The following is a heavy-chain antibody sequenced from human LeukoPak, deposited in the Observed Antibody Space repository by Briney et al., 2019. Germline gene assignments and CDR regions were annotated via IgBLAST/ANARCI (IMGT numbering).Heavy chain of an antibody. J-gene: IGHJ4*02. Sequence: SETLSLTCTVSGGSISSHYWSWIRQPAGKGLGWIGRIYTSGSTNYNPSLKSRVTISVDTSKNQFSLKLRSVTAADTAVYYCARGYCSGGSCHFDYWGQGTLVTVSS. V-gene: IGHV4-4*07. CDR3: ARGYCSGGSCHFDY. D-gene: IGHD2-15*01. CDR2: IYTSGST. CDR1: GGSISSHY.